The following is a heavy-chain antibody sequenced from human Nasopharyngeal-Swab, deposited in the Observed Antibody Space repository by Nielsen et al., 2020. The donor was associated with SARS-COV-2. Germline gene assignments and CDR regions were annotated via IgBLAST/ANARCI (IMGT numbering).Heavy chain of an antibody. D-gene: IGHD3-10*01. J-gene: IGHJ3*02. CDR1: GGSFSGYY. CDR3: ARGQRVLWFGGIDDFDI. CDR2: INHSGST. Sequence: SETLSLTCAVSGGSFSGYYWSWIRQPPGKGLEWIGEINHSGSTNYNPSLKSRVTISVDTSKNQFSLKLSSVTAADTAVYYCARGQRVLWFGGIDDFDIWGQGTMVTVSS. V-gene: IGHV4-34*01.